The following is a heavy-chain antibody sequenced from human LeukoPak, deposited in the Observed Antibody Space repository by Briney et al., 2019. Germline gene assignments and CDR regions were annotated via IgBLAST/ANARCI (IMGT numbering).Heavy chain of an antibody. Sequence: GGSLRLSCAASGFTFSSYGMHWVRQAPGKGLEWVAVRSYDGSNKDYADSVKGRFTISRDNSKSTVYLQMNSLRAEDTAVYFCARESPISRRSLDYWGQGTLVTVSS. D-gene: IGHD3-3*02. CDR1: GFTFSSYG. J-gene: IGHJ4*02. CDR3: ARESPISRRSLDY. V-gene: IGHV3-30*03. CDR2: RSYDGSNK.